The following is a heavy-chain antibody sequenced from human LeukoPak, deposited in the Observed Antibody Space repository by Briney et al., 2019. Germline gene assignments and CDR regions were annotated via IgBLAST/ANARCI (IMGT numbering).Heavy chain of an antibody. CDR1: GGTFSSYA. V-gene: IGHV1-69*06. Sequence: ASVKVSCKASGGTFSSYAISWVRQAPGQGLEWMGGTIPIFGTANYAQKFQGRVTITADKSTSTAYIELSSLRSEDTAVYYCARAGVWDYSDSSGYHNAAFDIWGQGTMVTVSS. CDR2: TIPIFGTA. J-gene: IGHJ3*02. D-gene: IGHD3-22*01. CDR3: ARAGVWDYSDSSGYHNAAFDI.